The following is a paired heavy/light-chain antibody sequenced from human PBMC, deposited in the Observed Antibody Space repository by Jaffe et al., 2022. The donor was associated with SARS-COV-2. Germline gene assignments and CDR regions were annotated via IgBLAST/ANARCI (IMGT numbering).Light chain of an antibody. V-gene: IGLV2-14*01. Sequence: QSALTQPASVSGSPGQSITISCTGTSSDIGAYDYVSWYQQHHPDKAPKLLIYELRSRPSGVSDRFSGSKFGNTASLTISGLQAGDEADYYCNSYTTSGTCVFGTGTKVTVL. J-gene: IGLJ1*01. CDR3: NSYTTSGTCV. CDR1: SSDIGAYDY. CDR2: ELR.
Heavy chain of an antibody. CDR1: GLTFRNFG. V-gene: IGHV3-33*01. CDR2: IWNDGIRK. CDR3: ATSYTTGWTRGYFDW. D-gene: IGHD2-15*01. Sequence: QVQLVESGGGVVQPGRSLRLSCAASGLTFRNFGFHWVRQAPGKGLEWVAVIWNDGIRKDYADSVKGRFTISRDNSKNTLFLEMNGLRDEDTAVYYCATSYTTGWTRGYFDWWGHGTLVTVSS. J-gene: IGHJ5*01.